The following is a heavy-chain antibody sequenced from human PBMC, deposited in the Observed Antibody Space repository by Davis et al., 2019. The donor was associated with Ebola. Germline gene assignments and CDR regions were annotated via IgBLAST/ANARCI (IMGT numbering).Heavy chain of an antibody. V-gene: IGHV3-48*03. CDR2: ISSSGSTI. CDR3: AREPHPPGTHCSSTSCQGAFDI. J-gene: IGHJ3*02. CDR1: GFTFSSYE. Sequence: GESLKISCAASGFTFSSYEMNWVRQAPGKGLEWVSYISSSGSTIYYADSVKGRFTISRDNAKNSLYLQMNSLRAEDTAVYYCAREPHPPGTHCSSTSCQGAFDIWGQGTMVTVSS. D-gene: IGHD2-2*01.